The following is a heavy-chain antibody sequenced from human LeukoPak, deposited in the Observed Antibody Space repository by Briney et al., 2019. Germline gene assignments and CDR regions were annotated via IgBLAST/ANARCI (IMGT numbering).Heavy chain of an antibody. Sequence: ASVKVSCKASGYTFTGYYMHWVRQAPGQGLEWMGWINPNSGGTNYAQKFQGRVTMTRDTSISAAYMELSRLRSDDTAVYYCARGPRVAATPYDYWGQGTLVTVSS. V-gene: IGHV1-2*02. CDR2: INPNSGGT. CDR1: GYTFTGYY. J-gene: IGHJ4*02. D-gene: IGHD2-15*01. CDR3: ARGPRVAATPYDY.